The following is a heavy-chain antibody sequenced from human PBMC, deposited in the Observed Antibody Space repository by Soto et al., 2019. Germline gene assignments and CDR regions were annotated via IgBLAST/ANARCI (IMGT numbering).Heavy chain of an antibody. Sequence: QVQVVQSGAEVKKPGASVKVSCKASGYTFTTYYIHWVRQAPGQGLEWMGVINPSGGSINYAQKFQGRVTRTRDTSTSTGYMELSSLRSEDTAVYYCARDRGRGGSYYIYFYGMDVWGQGTTVTVSS. CDR3: ARDRGRGGSYYIYFYGMDV. V-gene: IGHV1-46*01. CDR2: INPSGGSI. J-gene: IGHJ6*02. D-gene: IGHD1-26*01. CDR1: GYTFTTYY.